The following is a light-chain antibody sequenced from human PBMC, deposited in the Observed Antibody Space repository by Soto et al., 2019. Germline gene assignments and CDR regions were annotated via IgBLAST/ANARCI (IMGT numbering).Light chain of an antibody. V-gene: IGKV1-5*03. CDR3: QQYNSYWT. CDR2: KAS. CDR1: QSISSW. J-gene: IGKJ1*01. Sequence: DIQMTQSPSTPSASVGDRVTITCRASQSISSWLAWYQQKPGKAPKLLIYKASSLESGVPSRFSGSGSGTEFTLTISSLQPDDFATYYCQQYNSYWTFGHGTKVEIK.